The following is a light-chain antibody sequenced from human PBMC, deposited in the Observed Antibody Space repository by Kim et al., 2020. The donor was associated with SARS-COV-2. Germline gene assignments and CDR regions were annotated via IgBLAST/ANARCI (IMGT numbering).Light chain of an antibody. CDR1: QSISTW. J-gene: IGKJ2*01. CDR3: QQYGSYPYT. Sequence: SAAVGDRVTITCRASQSISTWLAWYQQKPGKAPKLLIYDASSLESGVPSRFSGSGSGTEFTLTITSLQPDDFATYYCQQYGSYPYTFGQGTKLEIK. V-gene: IGKV1-5*01. CDR2: DAS.